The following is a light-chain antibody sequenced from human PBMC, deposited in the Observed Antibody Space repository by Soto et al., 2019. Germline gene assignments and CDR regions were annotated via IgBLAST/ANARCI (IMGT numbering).Light chain of an antibody. CDR3: SSYTRDNTLV. CDR2: EVS. Sequence: QSALTQPASVSGSPGQSITISCTGTSSDVGGYNYVSWYQHHPGKAPKLIIYEVSNRPSGVSNRFSGSKSGNTASLTISGLQAEDETDYYCSSYTRDNTLVFGGGTKLTVL. J-gene: IGLJ2*01. V-gene: IGLV2-14*01. CDR1: SSDVGGYNY.